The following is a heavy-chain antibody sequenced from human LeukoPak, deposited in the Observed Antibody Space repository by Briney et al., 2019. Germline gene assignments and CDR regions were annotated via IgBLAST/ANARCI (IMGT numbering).Heavy chain of an antibody. V-gene: IGHV3-23*01. Sequence: PGGSLRLSCAASGFTFSSYAMSWVRQAPGKGLEWVSAISGSGGSTYYADSVKGRFTISRDNSKNTLYLQMNSLRAEDTAVYYCAKSPVAGSYYYYGMDVWGQGTTVTVSS. CDR2: ISGSGGST. CDR3: AKSPVAGSYYYYGMDV. J-gene: IGHJ6*02. CDR1: GFTFSSYA. D-gene: IGHD6-19*01.